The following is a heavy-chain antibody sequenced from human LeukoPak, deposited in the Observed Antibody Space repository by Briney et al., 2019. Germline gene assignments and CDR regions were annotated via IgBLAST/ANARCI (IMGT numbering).Heavy chain of an antibody. Sequence: PGGSLRLSCTASGFTFSNYGMHWVRQAPGKGLEWVAVISYDGSNEYYADSVKGRFTISRDNSKNTLFSQMNSLRPEDTAVYHCAKVALFSGYYPPFDYWGQGTLVTVSS. J-gene: IGHJ4*02. D-gene: IGHD3-22*01. CDR3: AKVALFSGYYPPFDY. CDR1: GFTFSNYG. CDR2: ISYDGSNE. V-gene: IGHV3-30*18.